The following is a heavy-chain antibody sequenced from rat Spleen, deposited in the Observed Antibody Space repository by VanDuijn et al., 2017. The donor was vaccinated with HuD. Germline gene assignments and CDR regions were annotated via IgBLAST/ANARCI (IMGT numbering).Heavy chain of an antibody. Sequence: EVRLVESGGASVQPGGSMRLSCAASGFTFSNYDMAWVRQVPTKGLEWVASIRNGGDNSYYPDSVKGRFTISRDNAENTVYLQLNSLRSEDTATYYCSKEGGGYTFAYWGQGTLVTVSS. D-gene: IGHD1-11*01. J-gene: IGHJ3*01. CDR1: GFTFSNYD. V-gene: IGHV5-25*01. CDR3: SKEGGGYTFAY. CDR2: IRNGGDNS.